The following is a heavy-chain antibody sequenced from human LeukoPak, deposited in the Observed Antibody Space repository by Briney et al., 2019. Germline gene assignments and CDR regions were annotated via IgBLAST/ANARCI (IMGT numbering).Heavy chain of an antibody. D-gene: IGHD3-10*01. J-gene: IGHJ4*02. CDR3: AREAFSSGEV. V-gene: IGHV5-51*01. CDR2: IFPGDSNT. Sequence: GESLRISCEASGYTFTAYWIGWVRQMPGEGLEWVGVIFPGDSNTRYMPPFQGQVTISADKSISTAYLQWSSLKASDTAMYYCAREAFSSGEVWGQGTLVTVSS. CDR1: GYTFTAYW.